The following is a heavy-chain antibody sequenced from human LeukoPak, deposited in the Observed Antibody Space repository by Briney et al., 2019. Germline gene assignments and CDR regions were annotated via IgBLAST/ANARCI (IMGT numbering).Heavy chain of an antibody. J-gene: IGHJ5*02. V-gene: IGHV1-2*02. CDR3: ARVYVTWSGYPNWFDP. CDR1: GYTFTGYY. Sequence: ASVKVSCKASGYTFTGYYMHWVRQVPGQGLEWMGWINPNSGGTNYAQKFQGRVTMTRDTSISTAYMELSRLRSDDTAVYYCARVYVTWSGYPNWFDPWGQGTLVTVSS. D-gene: IGHD3-3*01. CDR2: INPNSGGT.